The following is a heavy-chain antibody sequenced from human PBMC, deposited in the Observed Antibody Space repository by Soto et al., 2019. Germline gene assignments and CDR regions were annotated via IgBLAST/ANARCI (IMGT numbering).Heavy chain of an antibody. CDR2: IYHIGST. CDR3: ARSRRGNYYYYGLDV. D-gene: IGHD3-16*01. J-gene: IGHJ6*02. CDR1: GGSISSYY. Sequence: SETLSLTCTVSGGSISSYYWSWIRQPPGKGLEWIGYIYHIGSTDYNPSLKSRVTISVDTSKNQFSLKLSSVTAADTAMYYCARSRRGNYYYYGLDVWGQGXTVTVYS. V-gene: IGHV4-59*01.